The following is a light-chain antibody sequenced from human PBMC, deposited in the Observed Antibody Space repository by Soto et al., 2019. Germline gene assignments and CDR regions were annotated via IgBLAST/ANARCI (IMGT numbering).Light chain of an antibody. Sequence: EIVMTQSPATLSVSPGERATLSCRASQSISNNLAWYHQRPGQAPRLLIYGASTRATGIPAWFSGSGSGTEFTLTISSLQSEDFAVNYCQQYNNWWTFGKGTRVDIK. CDR3: QQYNNWWT. J-gene: IGKJ1*01. CDR1: QSISNN. V-gene: IGKV3-15*01. CDR2: GAS.